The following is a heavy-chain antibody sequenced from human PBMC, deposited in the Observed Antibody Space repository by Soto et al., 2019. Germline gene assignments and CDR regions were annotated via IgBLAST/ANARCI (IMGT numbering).Heavy chain of an antibody. Sequence: QVQLQESGPGLVKPSQTLSLTCTVSGGSISSGDYYWSWIRQPPGKGLEWIGYIYYSGSTYYNPSLKSRVTISVATAKTQFSLKLSSVTAADTAVYYCASLDHYDCNAFDIWGQGTMVTVSS. J-gene: IGHJ3*02. CDR3: ASLDHYDCNAFDI. V-gene: IGHV4-30-4*01. CDR1: GGSISSGDYY. D-gene: IGHD3-22*01. CDR2: IYYSGST.